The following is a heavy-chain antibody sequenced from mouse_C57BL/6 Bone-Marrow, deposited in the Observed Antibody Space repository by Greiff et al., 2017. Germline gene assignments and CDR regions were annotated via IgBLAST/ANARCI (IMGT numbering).Heavy chain of an antibody. CDR3: ARHGSTVLAEAMDY. CDR1: GFTFSDYY. Sequence: EVKLVESGGGLVQPGGSLKLSCAASGFTFSDYYMSWVRQTPEKRLEWVAYISNGGGSTYYPDTVKGRFTISRDNAKNTLYLQMSRLKSEDTDMYDGARHGSTVLAEAMDYWGQGTSVTVSS. V-gene: IGHV5-12*01. J-gene: IGHJ4*01. D-gene: IGHD1-1*01. CDR2: ISNGGGST.